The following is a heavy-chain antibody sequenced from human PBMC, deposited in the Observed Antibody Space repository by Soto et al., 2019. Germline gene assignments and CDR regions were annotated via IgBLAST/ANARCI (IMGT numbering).Heavy chain of an antibody. J-gene: IGHJ3*02. V-gene: IGHV1-8*01. CDR1: GYTFTSYD. CDR3: ARNSGYDPNDAFDI. D-gene: IGHD5-12*01. CDR2: MNPNSGNT. Sequence: ASVKVSCKASGYTFTSYDINWVRQATGQGLEWMGWMNPNSGNTGYAQKFQGRVTMTRNTSISTAYMELSSLRSEDTAVYYCARNSGYDPNDAFDIWGQGTMVTVS.